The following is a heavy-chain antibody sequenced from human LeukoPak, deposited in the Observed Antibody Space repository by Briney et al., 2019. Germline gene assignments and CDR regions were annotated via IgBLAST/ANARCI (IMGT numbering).Heavy chain of an antibody. D-gene: IGHD3-10*01. Sequence: GSLRLSCAASGFTVSSKYTRWIRQPPGKGLQWIGEITHSGSNNYNPSLKSRVTISVETSKKQFSLKLSSVTAADTAVYYCASWGYGSGSYYFDYWGQGTLVTVCS. J-gene: IGHJ4*02. CDR3: ASWGYGSGSYYFDY. CDR1: GFTVSSKY. V-gene: IGHV4-34*01. CDR2: ITHSGSN.